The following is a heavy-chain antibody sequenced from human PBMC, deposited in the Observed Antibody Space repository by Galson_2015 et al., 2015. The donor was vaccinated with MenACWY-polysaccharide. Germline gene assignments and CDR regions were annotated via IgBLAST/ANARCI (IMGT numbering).Heavy chain of an antibody. Sequence: SLRLSCAASGFTFSSYGMHWVRQAPGKGLEWVAVISYDGSNKYYADSVKGRFTISRDNSKNTLYLQMNSLRAEDTAVYHCAKDRLFDYWGQGTLVTVSS. D-gene: IGHD3-16*01. J-gene: IGHJ4*02. CDR3: AKDRLFDY. V-gene: IGHV3-30*18. CDR1: GFTFSSYG. CDR2: ISYDGSNK.